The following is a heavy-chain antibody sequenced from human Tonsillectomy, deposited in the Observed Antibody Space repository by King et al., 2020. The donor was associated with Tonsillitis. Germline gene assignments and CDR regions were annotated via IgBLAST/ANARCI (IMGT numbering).Heavy chain of an antibody. CDR2: INLRGST. CDR1: RGSLSGYF. CDR3: AKGSGTLDP. J-gene: IGHJ5*02. V-gene: IGHV4-34*01. D-gene: IGHD3-10*01. Sequence: VQLQQWGAGLLKPSETLSLTCAVYRGSLSGYFWAWIRQSPGKGLEWIGEINLRGSTNYNPSLRDRATMSVDASKNQLYLKLESVTAEDTALYYCAKGSGTLDPWGQGTLVTVSS.